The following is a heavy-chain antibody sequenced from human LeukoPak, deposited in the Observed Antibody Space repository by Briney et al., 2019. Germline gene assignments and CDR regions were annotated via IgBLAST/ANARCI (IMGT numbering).Heavy chain of an antibody. J-gene: IGHJ4*02. Sequence: SGTLSLTCAVYGGSFSGYYWSWIRQPPGKGLEWIGEINHSGSTNYNPSLKSRVTISVDTSKNQFSLKLSSVTAADTAVYYCARGPTGYDSSGPPGWGQGTLVTVSS. CDR1: GGSFSGYY. CDR2: INHSGST. CDR3: ARGPTGYDSSGPPG. V-gene: IGHV4-34*01. D-gene: IGHD3-22*01.